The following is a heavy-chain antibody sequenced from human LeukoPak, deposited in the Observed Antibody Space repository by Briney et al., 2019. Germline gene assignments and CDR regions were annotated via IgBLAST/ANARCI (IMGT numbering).Heavy chain of an antibody. J-gene: IGHJ4*02. CDR3: ARPLQGIVGATGLDY. D-gene: IGHD1-26*01. CDR1: GYRFSNYW. V-gene: IGHV5-51*01. CDR2: IYAGASDT. Sequence: GESLKISCKGSGYRFSNYWIGWVRQMPGKGLEWMGIIYAGASDTRYSPSFQGQATMSDDKSISTAFLQWSRLKASDTGMYYCARPLQGIVGATGLDYWGQGTLVTVSS.